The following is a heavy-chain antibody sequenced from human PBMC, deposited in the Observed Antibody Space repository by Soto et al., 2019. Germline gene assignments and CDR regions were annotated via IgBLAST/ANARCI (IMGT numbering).Heavy chain of an antibody. CDR2: IYHSGST. D-gene: IGHD5-12*01. CDR1: GGSISSGGYS. Sequence: QLQLQESGSGLVKPSQTLSLTCAVSGGSISSGGYSWSWIRQPPGKGLEWIGYIYHSGSTYYNPSLKSRVTISVDRSKNQFSLKLSSVTAADTAVYYCARAWGDIVAPEQTVFDYWGQGTLVTVSS. CDR3: ARAWGDIVAPEQTVFDY. J-gene: IGHJ4*02. V-gene: IGHV4-30-2*01.